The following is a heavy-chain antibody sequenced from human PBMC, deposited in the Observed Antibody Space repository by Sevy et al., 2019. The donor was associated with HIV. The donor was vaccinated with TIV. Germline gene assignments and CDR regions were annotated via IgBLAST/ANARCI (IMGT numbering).Heavy chain of an antibody. V-gene: IGHV3-74*01. CDR3: ARNNCSITNCYMGDVFDI. CDR2: INSDGSST. Sequence: GGSLRLSCAASGFTFSSYWMHWVRQAPGKGLVWVSRINSDGSSTSYADSVKGRFTISRDNARNSLYLQMNSLRAEDTAVYYCARNNCSITNCYMGDVFDIWGQGTMVTVSS. D-gene: IGHD2-2*02. CDR1: GFTFSSYW. J-gene: IGHJ3*02.